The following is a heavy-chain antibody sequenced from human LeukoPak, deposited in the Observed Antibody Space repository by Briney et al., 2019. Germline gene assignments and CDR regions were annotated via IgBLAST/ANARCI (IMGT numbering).Heavy chain of an antibody. CDR1: GFTFSSYG. D-gene: IGHD6-6*01. CDR3: AKQDRGWQLRFYFDY. V-gene: IGHV3-30*18. CDR2: ISYDGSNK. Sequence: GGSLRLSCAASGFTFSSYGMHWVRQAPGKGLEWVAVISYDGSNKYYADSVKGRFTTSRDNSKNTLYLQMNSLRAEDTAVYYCAKQDRGWQLRFYFDYWGQGTLVTVSS. J-gene: IGHJ4*02.